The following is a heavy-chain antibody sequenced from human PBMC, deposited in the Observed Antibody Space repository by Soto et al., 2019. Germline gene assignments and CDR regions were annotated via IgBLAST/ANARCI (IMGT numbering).Heavy chain of an antibody. J-gene: IGHJ4*02. D-gene: IGHD6-19*01. CDR3: ARGLITGSHYSGGWYYFDS. V-gene: IGHV4-34*01. Sequence: PSETLSLTCAVYGGSFSGYYWSWIRQPPGKGLEWIGEINHSGSTNYNPSLKSRVTISVDTSKNQFSLKLSSVTAADTAVYYCARGLITGSHYSGGWYYFDSCGQGTQVT. CDR2: INHSGST. CDR1: GGSFSGYY.